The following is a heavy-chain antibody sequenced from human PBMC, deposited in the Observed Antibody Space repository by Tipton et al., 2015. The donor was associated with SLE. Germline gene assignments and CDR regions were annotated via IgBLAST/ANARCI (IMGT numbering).Heavy chain of an antibody. Sequence: TLSLTCAVYGGSFSGYYWSWIRQPPGKGLEWIGEINHSGSTNYNPSLKSRVTISVDTFKNQFSLKLSSVTAADTAVYYCARGHTAMVGSLYYYGMDVWGQGTTVTVSS. V-gene: IGHV4-34*01. D-gene: IGHD5-18*01. CDR2: INHSGST. CDR1: GGSFSGYY. CDR3: ARGHTAMVGSLYYYGMDV. J-gene: IGHJ6*02.